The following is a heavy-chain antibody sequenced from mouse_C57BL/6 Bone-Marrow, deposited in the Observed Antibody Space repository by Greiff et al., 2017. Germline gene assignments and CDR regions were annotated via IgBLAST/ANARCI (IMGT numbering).Heavy chain of an antibody. Sequence: QVQLQQSGAELARPGASVKLSCKASGYTFTSYGISWVKQRTGQGLEWIGEIYPRSGNTYYNEKFKGKATLTADKSSSTAYMELRSLTSEDSAVYFSARRGSYYYGSTAWFAYWGQGTLVTVSA. CDR2: IYPRSGNT. J-gene: IGHJ3*01. CDR3: ARRGSYYYGSTAWFAY. D-gene: IGHD1-1*01. CDR1: GYTFTSYG. V-gene: IGHV1-81*01.